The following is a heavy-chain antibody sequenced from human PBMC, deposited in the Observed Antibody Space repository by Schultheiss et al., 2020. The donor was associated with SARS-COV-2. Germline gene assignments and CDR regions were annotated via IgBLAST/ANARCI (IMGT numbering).Heavy chain of an antibody. D-gene: IGHD1-26*01. CDR1: GGSFSGYY. CDR2: INHSGST. CDR3: ARGLSGSYYFDY. J-gene: IGHJ4*02. Sequence: SETLSLTCAVYGGSFSGYYWSWIRQPPGKGLEWIGEINHSGSTNYNPSLKSRVTMSVDTSKNQFSLKLSSVTAADTAVYYCARGLSGSYYFDYWGQGTLVTVSS. V-gene: IGHV4-34*01.